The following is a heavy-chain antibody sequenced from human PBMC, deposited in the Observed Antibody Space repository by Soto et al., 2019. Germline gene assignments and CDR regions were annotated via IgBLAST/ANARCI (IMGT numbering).Heavy chain of an antibody. J-gene: IGHJ6*02. CDR3: ARRLYYDSSGFEGGGMDV. Sequence: PSETLSLTCNVSGGSISSDDYYWSWIRQPPGKGLEWIGYIYHSGSSYYNPSLQSRVTISIDTCKNQLSLKLSSVTAADSAVYYCARRLYYDSSGFEGGGMDVWGQGTTVTVSS. D-gene: IGHD3-22*01. CDR2: IYHSGSS. V-gene: IGHV4-30-4*01. CDR1: GGSISSDDYY.